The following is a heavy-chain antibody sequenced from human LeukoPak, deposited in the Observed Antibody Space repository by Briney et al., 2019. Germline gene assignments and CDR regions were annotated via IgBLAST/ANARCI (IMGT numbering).Heavy chain of an antibody. CDR3: ARQYSSGWYFDY. Sequence: ASVKVSCKASGYTFTNYGISWVRQAPGQGLEWMGWISPYNGNTKYSQRFQGSVTMTRDMSISTAYMELSRLRSDDTAVFYCARQYSSGWYFDYWGQGTLVTVSS. CDR1: GYTFTNYG. V-gene: IGHV1-18*01. J-gene: IGHJ4*02. D-gene: IGHD6-19*01. CDR2: ISPYNGNT.